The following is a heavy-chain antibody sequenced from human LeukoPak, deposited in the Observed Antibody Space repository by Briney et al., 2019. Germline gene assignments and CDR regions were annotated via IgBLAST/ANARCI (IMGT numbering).Heavy chain of an antibody. J-gene: IGHJ6*03. CDR3: ARHRVYYYYMDV. CDR2: IYYSGST. D-gene: IGHD3-10*01. Sequence: SETLSLTCTVSGGSISSYYWSWIRQPPGKGLEWIGYIYYSGSTNYNPSLKSRVTISVDTSKNQFSLTLSSVTAADTAVDYCARHRVYYYYMDVWGKGTTVTVSS. CDR1: GGSISSYY. V-gene: IGHV4-59*01.